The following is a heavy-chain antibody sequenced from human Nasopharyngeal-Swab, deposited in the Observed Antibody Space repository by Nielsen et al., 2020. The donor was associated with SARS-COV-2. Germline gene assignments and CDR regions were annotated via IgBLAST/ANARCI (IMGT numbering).Heavy chain of an antibody. Sequence: GGSLRLSCAASGFTFSTYSMNWVRQAPGKGLEWVSSISSSSSYIYYADSVKGRFTISRDNAKNSLYLQMNSLRDEDTAVYYCARDLPTDYDFWSGYFDYWGQGTLVTVSS. CDR2: ISSSSSYI. V-gene: IGHV3-21*01. CDR3: ARDLPTDYDFWSGYFDY. CDR1: GFTFSTYS. D-gene: IGHD3-3*01. J-gene: IGHJ4*02.